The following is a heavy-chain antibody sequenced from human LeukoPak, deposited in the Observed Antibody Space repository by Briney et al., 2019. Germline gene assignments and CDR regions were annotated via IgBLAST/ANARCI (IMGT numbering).Heavy chain of an antibody. J-gene: IGHJ3*02. D-gene: IGHD1-26*01. V-gene: IGHV3-48*03. Sequence: LSCAASGFTFSSYEMNWVREAPGKGMEWVSYISSSGSRIYYADSVKGGFTISRDNAKNSLYLKMNSLRAEDTAVYYCARQTTNDAFDIWGQGTMVTVSS. CDR1: GFTFSSYE. CDR3: ARQTTNDAFDI. CDR2: ISSSGSRI.